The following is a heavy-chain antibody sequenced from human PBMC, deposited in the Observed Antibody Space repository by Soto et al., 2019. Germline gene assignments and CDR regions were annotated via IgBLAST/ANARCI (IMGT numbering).Heavy chain of an antibody. D-gene: IGHD3-10*01. CDR3: TGLWFGEIYNY. CDR1: GFSFKNAW. V-gene: IGHV3-15*07. Sequence: EVELVESGGGLVKPGGSLTLFCVASGFSFKNAWMNWVRQAPGKGLEWVGRIKNKNDGGTTDYAAFVKGRFTISRDASENTLYLHMNGLKTEDTGVYFCTGLWFGEIYNYWGQGSLVTVSS. CDR2: IKNKNDGGTT. J-gene: IGHJ4*01.